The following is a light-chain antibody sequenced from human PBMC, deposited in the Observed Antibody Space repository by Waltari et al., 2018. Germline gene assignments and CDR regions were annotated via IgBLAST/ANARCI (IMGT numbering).Light chain of an antibody. CDR1: QSVGRT. Sequence: EIVLTQSPGTLSLSPGDRATLSCRASQSVGRTLAWYQQKPGQAPSLVIYGASIRATGIPDRFSGSGSGTDVSLTISRLEPEDFAVYYCQHYVALPVTFGQGTKVEIK. V-gene: IGKV3-20*01. CDR3: QHYVALPVT. J-gene: IGKJ1*01. CDR2: GAS.